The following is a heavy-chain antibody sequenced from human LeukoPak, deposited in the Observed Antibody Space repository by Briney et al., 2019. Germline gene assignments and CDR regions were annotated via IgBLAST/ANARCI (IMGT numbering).Heavy chain of an antibody. D-gene: IGHD6-13*01. CDR2: INHSGST. J-gene: IGHJ6*02. CDR1: GGSFSGYY. CDR3: ARGMGIAAVLYYYGMDV. Sequence: SETLSLTCAVCGGSFSGYYWSWIRQPPGKGLEWIGEINHSGSTNYNPSLKSRVTISVDTSKNQFSLKLSSVTAADTAVYYCARGMGIAAVLYYYGMDVWGQGTTVTVSS. V-gene: IGHV4-34*01.